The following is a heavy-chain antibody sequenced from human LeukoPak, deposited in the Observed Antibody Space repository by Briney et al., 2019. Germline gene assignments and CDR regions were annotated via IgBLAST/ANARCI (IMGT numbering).Heavy chain of an antibody. CDR1: GGSISSTTYY. CDR2: FYSSGSP. Sequence: SETLSVTCTVSGGSISSTTYYWVWIRQSPGKGLELIGNFYSSGSPYYNPSLKSRVTISVDTSKNQFSLNLASVTAADTAVYYCARQFDYCGPGTLVHGSS. V-gene: IGHV4-39*01. CDR3: ARQFDY. J-gene: IGHJ4*02.